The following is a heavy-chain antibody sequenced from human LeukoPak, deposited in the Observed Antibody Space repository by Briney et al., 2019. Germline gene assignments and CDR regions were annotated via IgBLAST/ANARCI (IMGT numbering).Heavy chain of an antibody. CDR3: ARDMYYAMDV. Sequence: GGSLRLSCAGSGFTFSRNWMHWVRQVPGKGLEWVSHIKSDGISTSYADSVKGRFTISRDNAKNTLYLQMNSLRAEDTAVYYCARDMYYAMDVWGQGTTVTVSS. CDR2: IKSDGIST. J-gene: IGHJ6*01. V-gene: IGHV3-74*01. CDR1: GFTFSRNW. D-gene: IGHD3-3*01.